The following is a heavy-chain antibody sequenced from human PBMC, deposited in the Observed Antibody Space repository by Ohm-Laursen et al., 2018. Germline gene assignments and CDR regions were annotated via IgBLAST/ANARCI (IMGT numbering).Heavy chain of an antibody. J-gene: IGHJ4*02. D-gene: IGHD1-26*01. CDR2: ISGSGGSA. V-gene: IGHV3-23*01. CDR3: TTWDSLGGTKGGFDY. CDR1: GFTFSSHA. Sequence: SLRLSCAASGFTFSSHAMSWVRQAPGKGLEWVSGISGSGGSAYYADSVKGRFTISRDSSKNTLYLQMNSLKTEDTAMYYCTTWDSLGGTKGGFDYWGQGTLVTVSP.